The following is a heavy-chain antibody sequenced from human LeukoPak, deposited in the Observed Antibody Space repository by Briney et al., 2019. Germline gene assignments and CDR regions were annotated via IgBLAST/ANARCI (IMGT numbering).Heavy chain of an antibody. Sequence: SETLSLTCTVSGGSISSYYWSWIRQPPGQGLAWIGYIYYSGSTNYNPSLKSRVTISVDTSKNQFSLKLSSVTAADTAVYYCAREVAAPGYYYYFMDVWGKGTTVTVSS. CDR2: IYYSGST. CDR3: AREVAAPGYYYYFMDV. CDR1: GGSISSYY. J-gene: IGHJ6*03. D-gene: IGHD6-13*01. V-gene: IGHV4-59*01.